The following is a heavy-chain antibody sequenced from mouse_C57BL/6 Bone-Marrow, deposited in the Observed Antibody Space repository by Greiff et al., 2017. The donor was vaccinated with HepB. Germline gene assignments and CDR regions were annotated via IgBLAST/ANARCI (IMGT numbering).Heavy chain of an antibody. CDR1: GYTFTSYG. J-gene: IGHJ2*01. D-gene: IGHD2-5*01. CDR3: ARGDSNYYYFDY. V-gene: IGHV1-81*01. Sequence: QVQLKQSGAELARPGASVKLSCKASGYTFTSYGISWVKQRTGQGLEWIGEIYPRSGNTYYNEKFKGKATLTADKSSSTAYMELRSLTSEDSAVYFSARGDSNYYYFDYWGQGTTLTVSS. CDR2: IYPRSGNT.